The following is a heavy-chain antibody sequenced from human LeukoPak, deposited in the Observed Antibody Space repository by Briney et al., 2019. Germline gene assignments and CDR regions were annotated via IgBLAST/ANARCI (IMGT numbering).Heavy chain of an antibody. CDR3: ARGEAVLHS. CDR2: INQSGST. Sequence: SETLSLTCAVHGGSLSDYYWNWIRQTPGKGLEWTGEINQSGSTNYNPSLKSRVTISIDTSKLQFSLKLSSVTAADTAVYYCARGEAVLHSWGQGTLVTVSS. V-gene: IGHV4-34*01. D-gene: IGHD3-10*02. CDR1: GGSLSDYY. J-gene: IGHJ4*02.